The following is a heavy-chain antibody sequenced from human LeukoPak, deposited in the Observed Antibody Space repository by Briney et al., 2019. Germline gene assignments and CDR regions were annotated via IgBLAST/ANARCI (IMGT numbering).Heavy chain of an antibody. Sequence: ASVKVSCKASGYTFSSYGISWVRQAPGQGLEWMGWISAYNGNTNGNTNYAQKFQGRVTMTTDRSTSTAYMGLRSLRSDDTAVYYCARGASGSYSWFDPWGQGTLVTVSS. CDR3: ARGASGSYSWFDP. CDR2: ISAYNGNTNGNT. CDR1: GYTFSSYG. V-gene: IGHV1-18*01. J-gene: IGHJ5*02. D-gene: IGHD1-26*01.